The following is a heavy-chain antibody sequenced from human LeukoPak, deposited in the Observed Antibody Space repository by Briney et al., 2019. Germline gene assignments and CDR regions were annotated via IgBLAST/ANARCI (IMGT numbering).Heavy chain of an antibody. CDR2: IYSGGST. Sequence: GGPLRLSCAASGFTVSRNYMNWVRQAPGKGLEWVSVIYSGGSTYYADSVKGRFTISRDNSKNTLYLQMNSLRAEDTAVYYCAKDQGIKTIVLMVYAQFDYWGQGTLVTVSS. CDR3: AKDQGIKTIVLMVYAQFDY. D-gene: IGHD2-8*01. J-gene: IGHJ4*02. CDR1: GFTVSRNY. V-gene: IGHV3-53*01.